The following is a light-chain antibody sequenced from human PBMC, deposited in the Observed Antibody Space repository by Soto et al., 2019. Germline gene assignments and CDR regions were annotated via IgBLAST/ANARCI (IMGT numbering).Light chain of an antibody. CDR2: KVS. CDR1: QSISNW. J-gene: IGKJ2*01. CDR3: QKYNSYPYT. Sequence: DIQMTQSPSTLSASVGDRVTITCRASQSISNWLAWCQQKPGEAPKPLIYKVSSLESGVPSRFSGSGSGTDITRTINILQPDDFATYYYQKYNSYPYTFGQGTKLEIK. V-gene: IGKV1-5*03.